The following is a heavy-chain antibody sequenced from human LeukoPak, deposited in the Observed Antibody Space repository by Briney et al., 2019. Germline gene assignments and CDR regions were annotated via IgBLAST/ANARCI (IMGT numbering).Heavy chain of an antibody. V-gene: IGHV1-2*06. D-gene: IGHD5-18*01. CDR3: ARGPANVDTAMVAPFDY. CDR1: GYTFTGYY. J-gene: IGHJ4*02. Sequence: ASVKVSCKASGYTFTGYYMHWVRQAPGQGLEWMGRINPNSGDTNYAQKFQGRVTMTRDTSISTAYMELSRLRSDDTAVYYCARGPANVDTAMVAPFDYWGQGTLVTVSS. CDR2: INPNSGDT.